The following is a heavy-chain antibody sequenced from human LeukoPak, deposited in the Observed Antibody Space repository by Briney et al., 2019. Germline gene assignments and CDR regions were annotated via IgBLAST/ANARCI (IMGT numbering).Heavy chain of an antibody. CDR1: GGSISSYY. Sequence: PSETLSLTCTVSGGSISSYYWSWIRQPPGKGLEWIGYIYYSGSTNYNPSLKSRVTISVDTSKNQFSLKLSSVTAADTAVYYCARDRGLGSLQLLAYWGQGTLVTVSS. V-gene: IGHV4-59*01. D-gene: IGHD5-24*01. CDR2: IYYSGST. CDR3: ARDRGLGSLQLLAY. J-gene: IGHJ4*02.